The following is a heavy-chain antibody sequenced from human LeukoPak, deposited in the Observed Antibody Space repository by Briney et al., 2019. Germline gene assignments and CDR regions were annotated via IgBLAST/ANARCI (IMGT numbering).Heavy chain of an antibody. CDR3: ARHSAPTMVRGVNYYYYYMDV. D-gene: IGHD3-10*01. V-gene: IGHV4-59*08. J-gene: IGHJ6*03. CDR1: GGSISSCY. CDR2: IYYSGST. Sequence: SETLSLTCTVSGGSISSCYWSWVRQPPGKGLEWLGYIYYSGSTNYNSSLKSRVTISVDTSKNQFSLKLSSVTAADTAVYYCARHSAPTMVRGVNYYYYYMDVWGKGTTVTVSS.